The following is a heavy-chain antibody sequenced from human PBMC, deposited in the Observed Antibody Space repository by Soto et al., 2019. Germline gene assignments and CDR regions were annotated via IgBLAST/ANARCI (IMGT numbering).Heavy chain of an antibody. Sequence: ASVKVSCKASGFTFTSSAMQWVRQARGQRLEWIGWIVVGSGNTNYAQKFQERVTITRDMSTSTAYMELSSLRSEDTAVYYCAAHTSGCSGGSCYSHYYYMDVWGKGTTVTV. J-gene: IGHJ6*03. V-gene: IGHV1-58*02. CDR2: IVVGSGNT. CDR1: GFTFTSSA. D-gene: IGHD2-15*01. CDR3: AAHTSGCSGGSCYSHYYYMDV.